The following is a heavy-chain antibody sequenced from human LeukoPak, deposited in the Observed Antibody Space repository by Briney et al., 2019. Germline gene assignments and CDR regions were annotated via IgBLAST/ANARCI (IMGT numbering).Heavy chain of an antibody. J-gene: IGHJ5*02. V-gene: IGHV4-59*01. CDR1: GGSISSYY. Sequence: SETLSLTCTVSGGSISSYYWSWIRQPPGKGLEWIGYIYYSGSTNYNPSLKSRVTISVDTSKNQFSLKLSSVTAADTAVYYCARDTNYYGSGENWFDPWGQGTLVTVSS. CDR3: ARDTNYYGSGENWFDP. D-gene: IGHD3-10*01. CDR2: IYYSGST.